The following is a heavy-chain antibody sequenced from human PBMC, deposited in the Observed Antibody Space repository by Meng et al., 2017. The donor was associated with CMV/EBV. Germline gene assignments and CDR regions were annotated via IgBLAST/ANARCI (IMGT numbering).Heavy chain of an antibody. V-gene: IGHV3-30*02. CDR3: ARFVPAADY. Sequence: GGSLRLSCAASGFTFSSYGMHWVRQAPGKGLEWVAFIRYDGSNKYYADSVKGRFTISRDNSKNTLYLQMNSQRAEDTAVYYCARFVPAADYWGQGTLVTVSS. D-gene: IGHD2-2*01. CDR2: IRYDGSNK. J-gene: IGHJ4*02. CDR1: GFTFSSYG.